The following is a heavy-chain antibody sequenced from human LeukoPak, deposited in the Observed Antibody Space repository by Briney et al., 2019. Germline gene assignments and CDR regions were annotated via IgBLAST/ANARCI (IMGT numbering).Heavy chain of an antibody. CDR3: ARLGFVVVPAAIGSD. Sequence: ASVKVSCKASAYTFTGYYMHWVRQAPGQGLEWMGRIDPNSGGTNYAQKFQGRVTMTRDTSISTAYMELSRLRSDDTAVYYCARLGFVVVPAAIGSDWGQGTLVTVSS. CDR1: AYTFTGYY. D-gene: IGHD2-2*01. V-gene: IGHV1-2*06. CDR2: IDPNSGGT. J-gene: IGHJ4*02.